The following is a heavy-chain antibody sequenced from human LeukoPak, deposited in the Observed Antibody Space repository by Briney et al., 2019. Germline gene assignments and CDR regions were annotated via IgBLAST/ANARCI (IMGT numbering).Heavy chain of an antibody. CDR2: ISGSGSST. V-gene: IGHV3-23*01. CDR3: AKDPRRLRLGDAFDI. CDR1: GFTFSSYA. J-gene: IGHJ3*02. D-gene: IGHD3-9*01. Sequence: GGSLRLSCAASGFTFSSYAMSWVRQAPGKGLEWVSAISGSGSSTYYADSVKGRFTISRDNSKNTLYLQMNSLRAEDTAVYYCAKDPRRLRLGDAFDIWGQGTMVTVSS.